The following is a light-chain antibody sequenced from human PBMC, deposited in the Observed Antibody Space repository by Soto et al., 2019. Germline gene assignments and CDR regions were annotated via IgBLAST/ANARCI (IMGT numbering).Light chain of an antibody. CDR2: GAS. CDR1: QSVNSR. J-gene: IGKJ5*01. Sequence: IVLPQSPGTLSLPPGERAPLSCRASQSVNSRLAWYQHKPGQAPRLLISGASSRATGIPDRFSGSGSATDFTLTISRLEPEDFALYYCQHYGRSPITFGQGTRLEIK. CDR3: QHYGRSPIT. V-gene: IGKV3-20*01.